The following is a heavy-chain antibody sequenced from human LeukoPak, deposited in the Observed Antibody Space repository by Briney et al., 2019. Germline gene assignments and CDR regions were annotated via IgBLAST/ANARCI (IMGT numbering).Heavy chain of an antibody. V-gene: IGHV4-34*01. Sequence: PSETQSLTCAVYGGSFSGYYWSWIRQPPGKGLEWIGEINHSGSTNYNPSLKSRVTISVDTSKNQFSLKLSSVTAADTAVYYCARGGGENYYDSSGYYVTWFDPWGQGTLVTVSS. CDR1: GGSFSGYY. J-gene: IGHJ5*02. D-gene: IGHD3-22*01. CDR3: ARGGGENYYDSSGYYVTWFDP. CDR2: INHSGST.